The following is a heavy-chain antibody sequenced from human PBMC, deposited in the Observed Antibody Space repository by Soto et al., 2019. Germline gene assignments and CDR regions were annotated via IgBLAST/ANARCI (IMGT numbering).Heavy chain of an antibody. D-gene: IGHD4-17*01. V-gene: IGHV2-5*02. Sequence: QITLKESGPTLVKPTQTLTLTCTFSGFSLSTSGVGVGWIRQPPGKALEWLALIYWDDDKRYSPSLKSRLTITKDTSKNQVVLNMNNLDPVDTATYYCAHRRGDYAYYYGMDVWGQGTTVTVSS. CDR3: AHRRGDYAYYYGMDV. J-gene: IGHJ6*02. CDR1: GFSLSTSGVG. CDR2: IYWDDDK.